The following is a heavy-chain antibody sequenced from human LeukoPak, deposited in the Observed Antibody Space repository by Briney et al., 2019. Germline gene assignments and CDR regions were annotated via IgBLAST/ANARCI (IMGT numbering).Heavy chain of an antibody. Sequence: GGSLRLTCAASGFTFSSYSMNWVRQAPGKGLEWVSAISGSGGGTYYADSVKGRFTISRDNSKNTLYLQMNSLRAEDTAVYYCAKAEGITMIVVVITPFDYWGQGTLVTVSS. J-gene: IGHJ4*02. CDR2: ISGSGGGT. V-gene: IGHV3-23*01. CDR1: GFTFSSYS. D-gene: IGHD3-22*01. CDR3: AKAEGITMIVVVITPFDY.